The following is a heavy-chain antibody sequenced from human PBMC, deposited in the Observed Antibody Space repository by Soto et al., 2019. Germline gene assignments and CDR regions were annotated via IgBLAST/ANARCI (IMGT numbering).Heavy chain of an antibody. J-gene: IGHJ6*02. CDR2: ISYDGSNK. Sequence: LRLSCAASGFTFSSYGMHWVRQAPGKGLEWVAVISYDGSNKYYADSVKGRFTISRDNSKNTLYLQMNSLRAEDTAVYYCAKVLSPVAGKRYYYYGMDVWGQGTTVTVSS. CDR1: GFTFSSYG. V-gene: IGHV3-30*18. D-gene: IGHD6-19*01. CDR3: AKVLSPVAGKRYYYYGMDV.